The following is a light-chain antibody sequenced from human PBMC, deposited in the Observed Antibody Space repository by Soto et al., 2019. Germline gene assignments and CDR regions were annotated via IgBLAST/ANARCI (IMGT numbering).Light chain of an antibody. CDR3: MPALQSWT. V-gene: IGKV2-28*01. Sequence: DIVMTQSPLSLPVTPGEPASISCRSSQSLLHSNGYNYLDWYLQKPGQSPQLLIYLGSNRASGVPDRFSGSGSGTEFTLKISRVEAEDVGVYYCMPALQSWTFGQGTKVEIK. CDR2: LGS. J-gene: IGKJ1*01. CDR1: QSLLHSNGYNY.